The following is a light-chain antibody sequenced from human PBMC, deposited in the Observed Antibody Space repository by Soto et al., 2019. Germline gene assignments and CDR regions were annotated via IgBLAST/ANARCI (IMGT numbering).Light chain of an antibody. CDR3: SSYAGTSTHYV. V-gene: IGLV2-14*01. CDR2: EVS. J-gene: IGLJ1*01. CDR1: SSDVGGYNY. Sequence: QSALTQPASVSESPGQSITISCTGTSSDVGGYNYVSWYQQHPGKAPKPMIYEVSNRPSGFSNRFSGSKSGNTASLTISGLQAEDEADYYCSSYAGTSTHYVFGTGTKLTVL.